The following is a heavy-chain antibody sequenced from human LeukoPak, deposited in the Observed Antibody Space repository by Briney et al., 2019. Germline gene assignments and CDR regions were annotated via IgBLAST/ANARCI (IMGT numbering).Heavy chain of an antibody. CDR1: GFTVSSNY. D-gene: IGHD6-19*01. CDR3: ARELGIAVARLWVGYYFDY. V-gene: IGHV3-53*01. J-gene: IGHJ4*02. CDR2: IYRGGST. Sequence: GGSLRLSCAASGFTVSSNYMSWVRQPPGKGLEWVSVIYRGGSTYYADSVKGRFTISRDNSKNTLYLQMNSLRAEDTAVYYCARELGIAVARLWVGYYFDYWGQGTLVTVSS.